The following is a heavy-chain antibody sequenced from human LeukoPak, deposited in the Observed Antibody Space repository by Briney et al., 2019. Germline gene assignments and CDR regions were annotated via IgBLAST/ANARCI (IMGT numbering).Heavy chain of an antibody. CDR1: GFTFSDYY. Sequence: KSGGSLRLSCAASGFTFSDYYMSWIRQAPGKGLEWVSYISSSSSYTNYADSVKGRSTISRDNAKNSLYLQMNSLRAEDTAVYYCARIPADILVLGFDYWGQGTLVTVSS. V-gene: IGHV3-11*03. CDR2: ISSSSSYT. CDR3: ARIPADILVLGFDY. J-gene: IGHJ4*02. D-gene: IGHD3-9*01.